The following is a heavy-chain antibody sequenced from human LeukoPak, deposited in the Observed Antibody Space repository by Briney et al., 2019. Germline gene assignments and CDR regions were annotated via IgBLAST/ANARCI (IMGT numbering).Heavy chain of an antibody. CDR3: ARSGSSWYVFDY. V-gene: IGHV4-34*01. J-gene: IGHJ4*02. Sequence: PSETLSLTCAVYGGSFSGYYWGRIRQPPGKGLEWIGSIYYSGSTHYNPSLKSRVTISVDTSKNQFSLKLSSVTAADTAVYYCARSGSSWYVFDYWGQGTLVTVSS. CDR1: GGSFSGYY. CDR2: IYYSGST. D-gene: IGHD6-13*01.